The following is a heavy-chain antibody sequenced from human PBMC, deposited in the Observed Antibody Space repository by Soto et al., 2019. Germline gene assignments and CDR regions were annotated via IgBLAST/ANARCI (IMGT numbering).Heavy chain of an antibody. V-gene: IGHV3-23*01. CDR1: GFTFSSYA. D-gene: IGHD3-3*01. CDR3: AKDAMGYRVKGLWSGYYDGDYFYHMDF. Sequence: EVQLLESGGGLVQPGGSLRLSCAASGFTFSSYAMSWVRQAPGKGLEWVSRISGSGGSTYYADSVKGRFTISRDNSNNTLYSQMNSLRAEDTAVYYCAKDAMGYRVKGLWSGYYDGDYFYHMDFWGKGITVTVAS. CDR2: ISGSGGST. J-gene: IGHJ6*03.